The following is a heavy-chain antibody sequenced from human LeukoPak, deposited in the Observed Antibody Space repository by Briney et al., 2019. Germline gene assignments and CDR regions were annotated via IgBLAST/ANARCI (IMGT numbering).Heavy chain of an antibody. CDR1: GFTFDNYA. Sequence: GGSLRLSCAASGFTFDNYAMHWVRQAPGKGLEWVSGISWNSGSIGYADSVKGRFTISRDNAKNSLYLQLNSLRAEDTAVYYCASAGGDSRSPLPFYYWGQGTLVTVSS. CDR2: ISWNSGSI. V-gene: IGHV3-9*01. D-gene: IGHD6-6*01. CDR3: ASAGGDSRSPLPFYY. J-gene: IGHJ4*02.